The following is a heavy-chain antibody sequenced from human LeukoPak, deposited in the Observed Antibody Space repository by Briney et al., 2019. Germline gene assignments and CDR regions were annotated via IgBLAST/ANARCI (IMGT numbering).Heavy chain of an antibody. D-gene: IGHD3-3*01. V-gene: IGHV4-39*01. J-gene: IGHJ5*02. Sequence: SETLSLTCTASGGYISSGSYYWGWIRQPPGKGLEWIGTIYYSGSTYYNSPLKSRVTLSVDTSKNQFSLKVSSVTAADTAVYYCAILQYLEWRVNRFDPWGQGTLVIVSS. CDR2: IYYSGST. CDR3: AILQYLEWRVNRFDP. CDR1: GGYISSGSYY.